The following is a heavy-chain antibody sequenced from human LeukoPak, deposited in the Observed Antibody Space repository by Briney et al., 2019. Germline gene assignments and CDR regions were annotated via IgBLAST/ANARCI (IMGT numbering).Heavy chain of an antibody. J-gene: IGHJ4*02. CDR1: GGSFSGYY. V-gene: IGHV4-34*01. CDR3: ATTNVLLWFGELSKTAYFDY. Sequence: IPSETLSLTCAVYGGSFSGYYWNWIRQPPGKGLEWLGEVNHSGSTNYNPSLKSRVTISVDTSKNQFSLKLSSVTAADTAVYYCATTNVLLWFGELSKTAYFDYWGQGTLVTVSS. D-gene: IGHD3-10*01. CDR2: VNHSGST.